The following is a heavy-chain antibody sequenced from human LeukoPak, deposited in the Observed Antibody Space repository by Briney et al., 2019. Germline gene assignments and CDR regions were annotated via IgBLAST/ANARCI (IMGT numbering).Heavy chain of an antibody. Sequence: GGSLRLSCAASGFTFSSYGMSWVRQAPGKGLEWVSAISGSGGSTYYADSVKGRFTISRDNPKNTLYLQMNSLRAEDTAVYYCAKHPQRCSGGSCYFYYYYYMDVWGKGTTVTVSS. CDR2: ISGSGGST. V-gene: IGHV3-23*01. CDR1: GFTFSSYG. CDR3: AKHPQRCSGGSCYFYYYYYMDV. D-gene: IGHD2-15*01. J-gene: IGHJ6*03.